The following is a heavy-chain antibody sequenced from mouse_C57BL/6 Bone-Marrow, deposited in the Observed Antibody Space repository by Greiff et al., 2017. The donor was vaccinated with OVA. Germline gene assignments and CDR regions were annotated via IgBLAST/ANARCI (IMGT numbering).Heavy chain of an antibody. CDR1: GYAFSSSW. CDR2: IYPGDGDT. J-gene: IGHJ2*01. V-gene: IGHV1-82*01. Sequence: VQLQQSGPELVKPGASVKISCKASGYAFSSSWMNWVKQRPGTGLEWIGRIYPGDGDTNYNGKFKGKATLTADKSSSTAYMQLSSLTSEDSAVYFCARERGYYWGQGTTLTVSS. CDR3: ARERGYY.